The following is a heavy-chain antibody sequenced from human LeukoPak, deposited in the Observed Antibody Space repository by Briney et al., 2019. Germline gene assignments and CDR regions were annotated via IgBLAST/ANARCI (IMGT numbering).Heavy chain of an antibody. CDR3: ATGWAGAITFRGVPSY. Sequence: ASVKVSCKASGGTFSSYAISGVRQAPGQGLEWMGGIIPIFGTANYAQKFQGRVTITADESTSTAYMELSSLRSEDTAVYYCATGWAGAITFRGVPSYWGQGTLVTVSS. CDR2: IIPIFGTA. CDR1: GGTFSSYA. V-gene: IGHV1-69*13. J-gene: IGHJ4*02. D-gene: IGHD3-16*01.